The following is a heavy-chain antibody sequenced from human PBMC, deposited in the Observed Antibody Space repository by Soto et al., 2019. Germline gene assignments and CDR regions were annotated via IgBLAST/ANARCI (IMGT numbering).Heavy chain of an antibody. CDR1: GFTVSGNY. Sequence: EVQLVESGGGLVQPVGSLRLSCAASGFTVSGNYVTWVRQAPGKGLEWVSVIYTDDNIYYADSVTGRFTISRDNSKNTFYLQMTRLRVEDTAVYYCATELIAKYGMDVWGQGTTVTVSS. J-gene: IGHJ6*02. CDR2: IYTDDNI. CDR3: ATELIAKYGMDV. V-gene: IGHV3-53*01. D-gene: IGHD2-21*01.